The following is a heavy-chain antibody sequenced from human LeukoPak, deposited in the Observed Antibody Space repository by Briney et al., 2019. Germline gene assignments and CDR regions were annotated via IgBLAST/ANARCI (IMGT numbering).Heavy chain of an antibody. D-gene: IGHD2-2*01. Sequence: GGSLRLSCAASGFTFSSYWMSWVRQAPGKGLEWVANIKQDGSEKYYVDSVEGRSTISRNNAKNSLYLQMNSLRAEDTAVYYCATVYCTTTNCFRRFDYWGQGTLVTVSS. J-gene: IGHJ4*02. CDR3: ATVYCTTTNCFRRFDY. CDR2: IKQDGSEK. V-gene: IGHV3-7*01. CDR1: GFTFSSYW.